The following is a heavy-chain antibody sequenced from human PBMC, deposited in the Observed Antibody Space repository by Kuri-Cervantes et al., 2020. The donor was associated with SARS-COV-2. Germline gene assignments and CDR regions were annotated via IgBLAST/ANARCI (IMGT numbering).Heavy chain of an antibody. CDR3: AKDASVLTYSMDV. CDR2: ISWDGGST. CDR1: GFTFDDYA. J-gene: IGHJ6*02. V-gene: IGHV3-43D*04. Sequence: GESLKISCAASGFTFDDYAMHWVRQAPGKGLEWVSLISWDGGSTYYADSVEGRFTISRDNSKNSLYLQMNSLKPEDTALYYCAKDASVLTYSMDVWGQGTTVTVSS. D-gene: IGHD5/OR15-5a*01.